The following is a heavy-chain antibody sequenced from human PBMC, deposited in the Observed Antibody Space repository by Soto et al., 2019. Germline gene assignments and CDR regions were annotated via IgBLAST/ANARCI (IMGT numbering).Heavy chain of an antibody. J-gene: IGHJ3*02. CDR3: ARRSPRYDFWSGAPSNDAFDI. V-gene: IGHV4-34*01. CDR2: INHSGST. CDR1: GGSFSGYY. Sequence: PSETLSLTCAVYGGSFSGYYWSWIRQPPGKGLEWIGEINHSGSTNYNPSLKSRVTISVDTSKNQFSLKLSSVTAADTAVYYCARRSPRYDFWSGAPSNDAFDIWGQGTMVTVS. D-gene: IGHD3-3*01.